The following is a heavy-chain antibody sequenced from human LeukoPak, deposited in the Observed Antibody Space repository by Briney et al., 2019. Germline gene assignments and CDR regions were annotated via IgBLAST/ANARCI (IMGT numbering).Heavy chain of an antibody. CDR3: ARVPSLGYCSGGSCYRFDH. J-gene: IGHJ4*02. Sequence: GASVTVSCKASGYTFASYDINLVRQAPGQGLEWMGWMNPDSTNTGYAQKFQGRVTMTRDTSMSTAYMELSSLTSEDTAVYYCARVPSLGYCSGGSCYRFDHWGQGTLVAVSS. CDR1: GYTFASYD. D-gene: IGHD2-15*01. CDR2: MNPDSTNT. V-gene: IGHV1-8*01.